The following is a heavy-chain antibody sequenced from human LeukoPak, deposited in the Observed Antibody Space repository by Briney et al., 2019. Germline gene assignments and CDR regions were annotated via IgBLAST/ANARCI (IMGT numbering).Heavy chain of an antibody. J-gene: IGHJ4*02. Sequence: GGSLRLSCAASGFTFSSYSMNWVRQAPGKGLEWVSYISSISGTINYADSVKGRFTISGDNARNSLFLQMNGLRAEDTAVYYCARDHNYAFDYWGQGTLVTVSS. D-gene: IGHD5-18*01. CDR2: ISSISGTI. CDR3: ARDHNYAFDY. CDR1: GFTFSSYS. V-gene: IGHV3-48*01.